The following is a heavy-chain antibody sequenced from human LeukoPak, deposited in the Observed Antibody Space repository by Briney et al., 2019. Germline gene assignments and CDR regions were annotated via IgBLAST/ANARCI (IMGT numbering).Heavy chain of an antibody. CDR2: IYYCGSI. CDR1: GGSISSSSYY. CDR3: ASVPHYYYDSSGYSDY. V-gene: IGHV4-39*01. J-gene: IGHJ4*02. Sequence: SETLSLTCTVSGGSISSSSYYWGWIRQPPGKGLEWIGSIYYCGSIYYNPSLKSRVTISVDTSKDQFSLKLSSVTAADTAVYYCASVPHYYYDSSGYSDYWGQGTLVTVSS. D-gene: IGHD3-22*01.